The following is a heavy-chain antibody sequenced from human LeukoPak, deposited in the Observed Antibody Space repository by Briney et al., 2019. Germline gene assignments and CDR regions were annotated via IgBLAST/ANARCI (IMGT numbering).Heavy chain of an antibody. J-gene: IGHJ4*02. CDR3: TRGGIQLSKTDFDY. CDR2: IRSEAYGGTT. Sequence: GGSLRLSCTASGFTFGDYAMSWFRQAPGKGLEWVGFIRSEAYGGTTEYAASVKGRFTISRDDSKSIAYLQMNSLKTEDTAVYYCTRGGIQLSKTDFDYWGQGTLVTVSS. V-gene: IGHV3-49*03. D-gene: IGHD5-18*01. CDR1: GFTFGDYA.